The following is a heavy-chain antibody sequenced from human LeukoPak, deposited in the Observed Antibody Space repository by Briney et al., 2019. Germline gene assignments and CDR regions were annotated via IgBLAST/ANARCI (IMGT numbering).Heavy chain of an antibody. J-gene: IGHJ4*02. CDR2: ISAYNGNT. CDR1: GYTFTSYG. D-gene: IGHD2-21*02. CDR3: ARGIWSTTLTAYYLDY. V-gene: IGHV1-18*03. Sequence: ASVKVSCKASGYTFTSYGISWVRQAPGQGLEWMGWISAYNGNTNYAQKLQGRVTMTTDTSTSTAYMELRSLRSDDMAVYYCARGIWSTTLTAYYLDYWGQGTLVTVSS.